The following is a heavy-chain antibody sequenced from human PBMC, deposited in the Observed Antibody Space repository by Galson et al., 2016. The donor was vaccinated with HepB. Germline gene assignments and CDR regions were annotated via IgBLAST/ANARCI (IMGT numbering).Heavy chain of an antibody. CDR1: GVSITSGGFS. CDR3: ARGTYDFWSGFSPTEYYFDY. Sequence: TLSLTCAVSGVSITSGGFSWNWTRQPPGKGLEWIGYIYQGETAYYTPSLRSRVTMALHRTNNLFSLKLSSVTAADTAVYYCARGTYDFWSGFSPTEYYFDYWGQGALVAVSS. D-gene: IGHD3-3*01. CDR2: IYQGETA. J-gene: IGHJ4*02. V-gene: IGHV4-30-2*01.